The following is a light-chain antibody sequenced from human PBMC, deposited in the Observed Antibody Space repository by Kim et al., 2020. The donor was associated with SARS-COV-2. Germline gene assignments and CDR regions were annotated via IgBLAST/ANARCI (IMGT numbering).Light chain of an antibody. CDR1: SSNIGSNY. J-gene: IGLJ2*01. CDR2: RNN. CDR3: AAWDDSLGGVI. Sequence: QPVLTQPPSASGTPGQRVTISCSGSSSNIGSNYVYWYQQLPGTAPKLLIYRNNQRPSGVPDRFSGSNSGTSASLAISGLRSEDEADYYCAAWDDSLGGVIFGGGTQLTVL. V-gene: IGLV1-47*01.